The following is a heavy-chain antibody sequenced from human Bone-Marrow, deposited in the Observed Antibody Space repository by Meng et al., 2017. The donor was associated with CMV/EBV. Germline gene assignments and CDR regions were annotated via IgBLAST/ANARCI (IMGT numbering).Heavy chain of an antibody. V-gene: IGHV3-30*18. CDR1: TFSNYG. CDR2: ISYDGSNK. CDR3: AKDLPTEIVVVPAATAFDY. J-gene: IGHJ4*02. Sequence: TFSNYGKHWVRQAPGKGLEWVAVISYDGSNKYYADSVEGRFTISRDNSKDTLYLQMNSLRFEDTAVYYCAKDLPTEIVVVPAATAFDYWGRGTLVTVSS. D-gene: IGHD2-2*01.